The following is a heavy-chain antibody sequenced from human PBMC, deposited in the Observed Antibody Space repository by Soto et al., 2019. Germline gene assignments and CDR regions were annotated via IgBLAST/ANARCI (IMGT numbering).Heavy chain of an antibody. V-gene: IGHV4-59*01. J-gene: IGHJ4*02. CDR2: VYNSGST. D-gene: IGHD6-13*01. Sequence: SETLSLTCTVSGGSISSNYWTWIRQPPGKGLEWIGYVYNSGSTNYNPSLKSRVTISEDTSKSQFSLKVNSMTAADTAVYYCARYRREAVAGYTLDNWGQGILVTVFS. CDR1: GGSISSNY. CDR3: ARYRREAVAGYTLDN.